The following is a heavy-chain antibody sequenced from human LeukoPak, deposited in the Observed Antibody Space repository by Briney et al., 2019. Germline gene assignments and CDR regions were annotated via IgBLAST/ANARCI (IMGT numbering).Heavy chain of an antibody. CDR3: ASEGITMTP. CDR2: INPNSGGT. CDR1: GYTFTGYN. Sequence: GASVKLSCTASGYTFTGYNMHWVRQAPGQGREWMGWINPNSGGTNYAQKFQGRGTMTRDTSISTAYMELSRLRSHNTAVSYCASEGITMTPWGQGTLVTVSS. V-gene: IGHV1-2*02. J-gene: IGHJ5*02. D-gene: IGHD3-22*01.